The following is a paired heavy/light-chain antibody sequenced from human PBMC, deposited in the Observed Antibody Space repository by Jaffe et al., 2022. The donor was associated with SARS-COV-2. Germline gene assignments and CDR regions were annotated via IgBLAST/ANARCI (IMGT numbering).Light chain of an antibody. Sequence: QSALTQPASMSESPGQSITISCTGTSSDIGGYNYVSWYQRHPGKAPKLMIYDVSNRPSGVSNRFSGSKSGNTASLTISGLQAEDEAEYYCSSYTSSSVLYVFGTGTKVTVL. CDR2: DVS. CDR3: SSYTSSSVLYV. CDR1: SSDIGGYNY. V-gene: IGLV2-14*03. J-gene: IGLJ1*01.
Heavy chain of an antibody. CDR2: IHHSGST. CDR1: GGSFRDYY. J-gene: IGHJ4*02. V-gene: IGHV4-34*01. Sequence: QVQLQQWGAGLLKPSETLSLTCAVYGGSFRDYYWSWIRQPPGKGLELIGEIHHSGSTNYNPSLQSRVAISVDTSKNQFSLKLTSVTAADTAFYYCARRAGRVRSSAFFGHRGSLYYFDFWGQGTLVTVSS. D-gene: IGHD3-22*01. CDR3: ARRAGRVRSSAFFGHRGSLYYFDF.